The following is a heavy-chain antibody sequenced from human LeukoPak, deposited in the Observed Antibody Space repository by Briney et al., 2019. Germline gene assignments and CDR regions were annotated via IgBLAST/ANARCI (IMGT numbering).Heavy chain of an antibody. V-gene: IGHV3-66*01. CDR3: ADWNYVHY. Sequence: GGSLRLSCAASGFSVSSFYMSWVRQAPGKGPEWVSVLYSGGSPYYAQSVKGRFTISRDSFKNTLDLQMNNLRVEDTAVYYCADWNYVHYWGQGILVTVSS. CDR1: GFSVSSFY. D-gene: IGHD1-7*01. J-gene: IGHJ4*02. CDR2: LYSGGSP.